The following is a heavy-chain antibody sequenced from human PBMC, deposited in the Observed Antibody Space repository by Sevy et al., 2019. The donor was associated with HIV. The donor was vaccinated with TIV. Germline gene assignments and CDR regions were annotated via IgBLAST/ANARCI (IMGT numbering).Heavy chain of an antibody. CDR3: VVINTWEDF. CDR2: VNSDGTNT. D-gene: IGHD3-16*02. J-gene: IGHJ4*02. V-gene: IGHV3-74*01. Sequence: GGSLRLSCEASGFTFSSYWMHWVRQAPGKGLVWVSGVNSDGTNTGYADSVRGRFTISRDNGKNTQYLQMNRLRAEDTGVYHWVVINTWEDFWGQGTLVTVSS. CDR1: GFTFSSYW.